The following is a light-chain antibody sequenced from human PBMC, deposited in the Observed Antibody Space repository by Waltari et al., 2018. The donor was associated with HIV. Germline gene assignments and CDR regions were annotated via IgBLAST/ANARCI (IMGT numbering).Light chain of an antibody. CDR3: AAWDDSLSGWV. CDR2: RNS. Sequence: QSVLTQPPSASGTPGQRVTISCSGSSSNIGNDYVYWGQQLPGATPKLLIYRNSQRPSGVPDRFSGSKSGTSASLAINGLRSEDEAVYYCAAWDDSLSGWVFGGGTKLTVL. J-gene: IGLJ3*02. V-gene: IGLV1-47*01. CDR1: SSNIGNDY.